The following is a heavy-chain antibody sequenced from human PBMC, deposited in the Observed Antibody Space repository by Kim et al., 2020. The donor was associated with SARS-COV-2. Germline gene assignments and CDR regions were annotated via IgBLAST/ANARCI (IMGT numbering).Heavy chain of an antibody. CDR3: ARGSIAASFDY. Sequence: RYSPSFQGQVTISAAKSISTAYRQWSSLKASDTAMYYCARGSIAASFDYWGQGTLVTVSS. V-gene: IGHV5-51*01. D-gene: IGHD6-6*01. J-gene: IGHJ4*02.